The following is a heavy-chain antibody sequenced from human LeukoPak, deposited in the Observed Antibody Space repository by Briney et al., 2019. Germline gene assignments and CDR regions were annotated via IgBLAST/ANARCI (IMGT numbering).Heavy chain of an antibody. CDR2: IIPVFGTT. CDR3: ARCSPGDSSNFYAVLQY. D-gene: IGHD3-22*01. J-gene: IGHJ4*02. Sequence: SVKVSCKASGYAFTGYYMHWVRQAPGQGLEWLGGIIPVFGTTTYAQKFQAKATMTADKSTNTAYLEISSLTSDDTAVYYCARCSPGDSSNFYAVLQYWGQGTQVTVST. V-gene: IGHV1-69*06. CDR1: GYAFTGYY.